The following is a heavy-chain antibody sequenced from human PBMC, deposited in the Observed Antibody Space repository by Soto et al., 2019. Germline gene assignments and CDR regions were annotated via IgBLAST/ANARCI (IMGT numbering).Heavy chain of an antibody. V-gene: IGHV3-30*18. CDR2: ISYDGSNK. CDR1: GFTFSSYG. J-gene: IGHJ6*02. CDR3: AKDASLWFGDPYVPIYYYYYGMDV. D-gene: IGHD3-10*01. Sequence: QVQLVESGGGVVQPGRSLRLSCAASGFTFSSYGMHWVRQAPGKGLEWVAVISYDGSNKYYADSVKGRFTISRDNSKYTLYLQMNSLRAEDTAVYYCAKDASLWFGDPYVPIYYYYYGMDVWGQGTTVTVSS.